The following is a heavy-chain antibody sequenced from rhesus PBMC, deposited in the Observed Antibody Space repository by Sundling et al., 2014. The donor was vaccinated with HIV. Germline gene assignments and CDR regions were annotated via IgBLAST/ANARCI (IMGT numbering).Heavy chain of an antibody. CDR1: GYTFTDYY. Sequence: QVQLVQSGAEVKKPGSSVKVSCKASGYTFTDYYMHWVRQAPRQGLEWMGWINPYNANTKYAQKFQGRVTMTRDTSTSTAYMELSSLRSEDTAVYYCARGGPDPLGSDYYFDSWGQGVLVTVSS. D-gene: IGHD3-3*01. V-gene: IGHV1S2*01. CDR3: ARGGPDPLGSDYYFDS. J-gene: IGHJ4*01. CDR2: INPYNANT.